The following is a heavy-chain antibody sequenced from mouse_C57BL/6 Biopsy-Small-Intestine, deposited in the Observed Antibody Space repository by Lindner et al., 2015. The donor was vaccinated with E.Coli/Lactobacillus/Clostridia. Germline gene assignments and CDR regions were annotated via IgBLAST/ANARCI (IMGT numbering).Heavy chain of an antibody. D-gene: IGHD1-1*01. V-gene: IGHV1-80*01. CDR2: IYPGDGDT. J-gene: IGHJ2*01. Sequence: VQLQESGAELVKPGASVKISCKASGYAFSSYWMNWVKQRPGKGLEWIGQIYPGDGDTNYNGKFKGKATLTADKSSSTAYMELHSLTSEDSAVYFCARSYYYGSSYFDYWGQGTTLTVSS. CDR3: ARSYYYGSSYFDY. CDR1: GYAFSSYW.